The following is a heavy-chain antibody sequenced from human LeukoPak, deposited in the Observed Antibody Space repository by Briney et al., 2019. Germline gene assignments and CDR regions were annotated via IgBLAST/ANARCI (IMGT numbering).Heavy chain of an antibody. Sequence: SETLSLTCAVYGGSFSGYYWGWIRQPPGKGLEWIGEINHSGSTNYNPSLKSRVTILVDTSKNQFSLKLSSVTAADTAVYYCARSGYYYDSLDYWGQGTLVTVSS. CDR1: GGSFSGYY. D-gene: IGHD3-22*01. J-gene: IGHJ4*02. CDR3: ARSGYYYDSLDY. CDR2: INHSGST. V-gene: IGHV4-34*01.